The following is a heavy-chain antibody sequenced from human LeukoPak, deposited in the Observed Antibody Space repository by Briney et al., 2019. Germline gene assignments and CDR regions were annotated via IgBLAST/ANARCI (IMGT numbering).Heavy chain of an antibody. V-gene: IGHV4-59*01. CDR1: GGSISSYY. Sequence: TSVTLSLTCTVSGGSISSYYWSWIRQPPGKGLEWIGYIYYSGSTNYNPSLMSRVTISVDTSKNQFSLKLSSVTAADTAVYYCARGARDSSGYYPLDYWGQGTLVTVSS. CDR3: ARGARDSSGYYPLDY. CDR2: IYYSGST. D-gene: IGHD3-22*01. J-gene: IGHJ4*02.